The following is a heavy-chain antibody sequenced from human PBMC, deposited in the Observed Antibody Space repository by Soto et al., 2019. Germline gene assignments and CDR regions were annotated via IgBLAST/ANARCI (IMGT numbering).Heavy chain of an antibody. V-gene: IGHV3-7*03. CDR2: IKQDGSEK. J-gene: IGHJ6*02. Sequence: EGSLRLSCAASGFTFSSYCMSWVRQAPGKGLEWVANIKQDGSEKYYVDSVKGRFTISRDNAKNSLYLQMNSLRAEDTAVYYCARVDTAMKYYYGMDVWGQGTTVTVSS. CDR1: GFTFSSYC. CDR3: ARVDTAMKYYYGMDV. D-gene: IGHD5-18*01.